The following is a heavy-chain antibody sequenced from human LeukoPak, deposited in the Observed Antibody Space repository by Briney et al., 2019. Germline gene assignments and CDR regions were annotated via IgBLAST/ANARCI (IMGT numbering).Heavy chain of an antibody. CDR2: INHSGST. CDR1: GGSFSGYY. V-gene: IGHV4-34*01. D-gene: IGHD3-10*01. CDR3: ARRRLVRGVYSPRWFDP. J-gene: IGHJ5*02. Sequence: SETLSLTCAVYGGSFSGYYWSWIRQPPGKGLEWIGEINHSGSTNYNPSLKSRVTISVDTSKNQFSLKLSSVTAADTAVYYCARRRLVRGVYSPRWFDPWGQGTLVTVSS.